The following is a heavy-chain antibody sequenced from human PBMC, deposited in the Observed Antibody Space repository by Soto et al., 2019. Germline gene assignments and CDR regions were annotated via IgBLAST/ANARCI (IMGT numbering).Heavy chain of an antibody. D-gene: IGHD1-7*01. CDR1: GYTFTTSG. J-gene: IGHJ4*02. Sequence: QLVQSGAEVKKPGASVKVSCKASGYTFTTSGFNWVRQAPGQGLEWMGWISAKSGNTNYAQKLQGRVTMTTDTSTRTVYMELKSLTSDDTAIYYCTRAGDSDWNYVSTSSWGQGTLVTVSS. CDR3: TRAGDSDWNYVSTSS. V-gene: IGHV1-18*04. CDR2: ISAKSGNT.